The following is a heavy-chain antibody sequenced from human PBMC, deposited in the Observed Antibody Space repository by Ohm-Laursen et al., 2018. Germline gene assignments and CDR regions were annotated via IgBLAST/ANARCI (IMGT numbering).Heavy chain of an antibody. V-gene: IGHV3-30*18. CDR2: ISYDGSNK. D-gene: IGHD1-26*01. CDR3: AKDIAVGATAYYYYGMDV. Sequence: SLRLSCAASGFTFSSYGMHWVRQAPGKGLEWVAVISYDGSNKYYADSVKGRFTISRDNSKNTLYLQMNSLRAEDTAVYYCAKDIAVGATAYYYYGMDVWGQGTTVTVSS. CDR1: GFTFSSYG. J-gene: IGHJ6*02.